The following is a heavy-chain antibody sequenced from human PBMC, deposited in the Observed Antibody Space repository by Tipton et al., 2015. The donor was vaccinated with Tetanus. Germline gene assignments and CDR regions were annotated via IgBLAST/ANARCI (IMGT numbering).Heavy chain of an antibody. Sequence: QSGAEVKKPGASVKVSCKASGYTFTSFGINWVRQAPGQGLEWMGWINTDKGSTNYAQNLQGRVIMTTDTSTLTAYMELRSLRSDDTAVHYCVRGGTMAYWGQGTLVTVSA. V-gene: IGHV1-18*01. CDR2: INTDKGST. J-gene: IGHJ4*02. CDR1: GYTFTSFG. D-gene: IGHD1-1*01. CDR3: VRGGTMAY.